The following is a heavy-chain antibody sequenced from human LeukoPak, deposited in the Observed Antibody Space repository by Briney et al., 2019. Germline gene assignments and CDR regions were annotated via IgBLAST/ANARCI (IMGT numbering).Heavy chain of an antibody. CDR2: IKTDGSST. J-gene: IGHJ5*02. CDR3: AREESSSWYGGDWFDP. D-gene: IGHD6-13*01. V-gene: IGHV3-74*01. Sequence: GGSLRLSCATSGFTFTTHWMHWVRQAPGKGLVWISRIKTDGSSTSYADSVKGRFTISRDNAKNSLYLQMNSLRAEDTAVYYCAREESSSWYGGDWFDPWGQGTLVTVSS. CDR1: GFTFTTHW.